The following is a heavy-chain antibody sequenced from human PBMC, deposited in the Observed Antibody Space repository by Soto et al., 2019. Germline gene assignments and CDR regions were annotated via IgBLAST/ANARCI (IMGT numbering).Heavy chain of an antibody. J-gene: IGHJ6*03. Sequence: SETLSLTCAVYGGSFSGYYWSWIRQPPGKGLEWIGEINHSGSTNYNPSLKSRVTISVDTSKNQFSLKLSSVTAADTAVYYCARGYIVATMQEPVGDYYYYYMDVWGKGTTVTVSS. D-gene: IGHD5-12*01. V-gene: IGHV4-34*01. CDR2: INHSGST. CDR1: GGSFSGYY. CDR3: ARGYIVATMQEPVGDYYYYYMDV.